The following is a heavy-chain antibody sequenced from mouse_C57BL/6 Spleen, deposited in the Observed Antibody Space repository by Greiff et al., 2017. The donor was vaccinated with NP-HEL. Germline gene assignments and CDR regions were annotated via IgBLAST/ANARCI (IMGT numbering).Heavy chain of an antibody. D-gene: IGHD4-1*02. CDR2: ISSGGDYI. CDR3: TREGAFNSHFDY. J-gene: IGHJ2*01. V-gene: IGHV5-9-1*02. CDR1: GFTFSSYA. Sequence: EVQRVESGEGLVKPGGSLKLSCAASGFTFSSYAMSWVRQTPEKRLEWVAYISSGGDYIYYADTVKGRFTISRDNARNTLYLQMSSLKSEDTAMYYCTREGAFNSHFDYWGQGTTLTVSS.